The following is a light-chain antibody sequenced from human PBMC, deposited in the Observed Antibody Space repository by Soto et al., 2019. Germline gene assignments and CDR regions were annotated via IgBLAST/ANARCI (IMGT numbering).Light chain of an antibody. CDR2: TAS. CDR1: QGIRNY. J-gene: IGKJ2*01. CDR3: QKYSGPPYT. V-gene: IGKV1-27*01. Sequence: DIQMTQSPSSLSASVGDRVTITCRASQGIRNYLAWYQQKPGKVPKLLIYTASTLQSGVTSRFSGSGSGTDFTLTISSLQPEDVATYYCQKYSGPPYTFGQGTNLEIK.